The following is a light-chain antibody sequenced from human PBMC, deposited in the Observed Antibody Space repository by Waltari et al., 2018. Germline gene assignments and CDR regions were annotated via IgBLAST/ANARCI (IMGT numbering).Light chain of an antibody. CDR2: KVN. J-gene: IGLJ3*02. Sequence: QSALTQPASGSGSPGQSIPISCTGTSSAVGFYDFSAWFQQHPGKAPKVMIYKVNNRPSGVSNRFSGSKSANTASLTISGLQAEDEADYYCSSYTRRSYWVFGGGTQLTVL. V-gene: IGLV2-14*01. CDR3: SSYTRRSYWV. CDR1: SSAVGFYDF.